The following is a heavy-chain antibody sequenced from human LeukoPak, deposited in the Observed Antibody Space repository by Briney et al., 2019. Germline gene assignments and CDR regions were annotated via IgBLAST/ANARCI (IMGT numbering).Heavy chain of an antibody. V-gene: IGHV3-23*01. CDR2: ISGSGGST. CDR3: AKDRGGSGSYPSY. J-gene: IGHJ4*02. D-gene: IGHD3-10*01. Sequence: GGSLRLSCAASGFTFSSYAMSWVRQAPGKGLEWVSAISGSGGSTYYADSVKGRFTISRDNSKNTLYLQMNSQRAEDTAVYYCAKDRGGSGSYPSYWGQGTLVTVSS. CDR1: GFTFSSYA.